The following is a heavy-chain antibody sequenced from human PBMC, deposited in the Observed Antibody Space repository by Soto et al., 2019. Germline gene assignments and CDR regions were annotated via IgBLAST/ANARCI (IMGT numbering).Heavy chain of an antibody. J-gene: IGHJ4*02. Sequence: PSETLSLTCTVSGGSISSYYWSWIRQPPGKGLEWIGYIYYSGSTNYNPSLKSRVTISVDTSKNQFSLKLSSVTAADTAVYYCARLTIFGVVLDYWGQGTLVTVSS. CDR2: IYYSGST. V-gene: IGHV4-59*08. D-gene: IGHD3-3*01. CDR1: GGSISSYY. CDR3: ARLTIFGVVLDY.